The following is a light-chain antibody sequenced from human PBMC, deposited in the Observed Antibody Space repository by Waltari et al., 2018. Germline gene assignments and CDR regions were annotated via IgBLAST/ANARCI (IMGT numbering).Light chain of an antibody. Sequence: DIQVTQSPSTLSASVGDRVTITCRASQSISNWLAWYQQKPGKAPKLLIYKASTLESGVPSRFSGSGSGTEFTLTISSLQPDDFATYYCQQHNSYSLLTFGGGTKVEIK. CDR3: QQHNSYSLLT. J-gene: IGKJ4*01. CDR2: KAS. CDR1: QSISNW. V-gene: IGKV1-5*03.